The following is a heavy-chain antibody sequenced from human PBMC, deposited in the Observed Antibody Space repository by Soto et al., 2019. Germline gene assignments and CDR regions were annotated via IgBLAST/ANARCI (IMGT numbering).Heavy chain of an antibody. Sequence: EVQLVESGGGLVQPGGSLRLSCAASGFTFSSYEMNWVRQAPGKGLEWVSYISSSGSTIYYADSVKGRFTISRDNAKNSLYLQMNSPRAEDTAVYYCARGAGYGDLFDYWGQGTLVTVSS. CDR2: ISSSGSTI. J-gene: IGHJ4*02. D-gene: IGHD4-17*01. CDR1: GFTFSSYE. V-gene: IGHV3-48*03. CDR3: ARGAGYGDLFDY.